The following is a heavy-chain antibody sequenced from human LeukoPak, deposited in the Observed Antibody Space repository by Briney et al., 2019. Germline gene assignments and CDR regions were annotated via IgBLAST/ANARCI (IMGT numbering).Heavy chain of an antibody. CDR1: GLTFSDAW. Sequence: KAGGSLRLSCAASGLTFSDAWMSWVRQAPGKGLEWVGRIKSKSHGETTDYAAPVKGRFTISRDDSKNTQYLQMSSLKIEDTAVYYCTTDRGLTTVTAVWGQGTTVTVSS. J-gene: IGHJ6*02. CDR3: TTDRGLTTVTAV. CDR2: IKSKSHGETT. V-gene: IGHV3-15*01. D-gene: IGHD4-11*01.